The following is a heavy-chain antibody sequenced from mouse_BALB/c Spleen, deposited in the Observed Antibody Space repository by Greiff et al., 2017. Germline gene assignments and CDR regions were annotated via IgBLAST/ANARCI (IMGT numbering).Heavy chain of an antibody. CDR1: GYTFTDYA. D-gene: IGHD2-4*01. CDR2: ISIYYDNT. V-gene: IGHV1-67*01. J-gene: IGHJ4*01. CDR3: ATTMITYYYAMDY. Sequence: QVQLQQSGPELVRPGESVKISCKGSGYTFTDYAMHWVKQSHAKSLEWIGVISIYYDNTNYNQKFKGKATMTVDKSSSTAYMELARLTSEDSAIYYCATTMITYYYAMDYWGQGTSVTVSS.